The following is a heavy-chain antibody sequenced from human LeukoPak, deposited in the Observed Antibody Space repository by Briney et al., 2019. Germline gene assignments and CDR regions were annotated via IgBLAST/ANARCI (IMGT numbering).Heavy chain of an antibody. CDR2: ISYSGST. Sequence: SETLSLTCTVSGGSITTYYWNWIRQPPGKGLEWIGHISYSGSTSYNPSLKSRVTISVDTSKNQFSLKLSSATAADTAVYYCAWGPSRDYFDYWGQGTLVTVSS. D-gene: IGHD3-16*01. CDR3: AWGPSRDYFDY. CDR1: GGSITTYY. J-gene: IGHJ4*02. V-gene: IGHV4-59*03.